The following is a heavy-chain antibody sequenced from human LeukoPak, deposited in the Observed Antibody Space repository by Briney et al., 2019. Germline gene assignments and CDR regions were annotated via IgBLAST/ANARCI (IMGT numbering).Heavy chain of an antibody. CDR3: ARDPYGGNPIGAFDI. J-gene: IGHJ3*02. CDR1: GFTFSSYA. V-gene: IGHV3-7*01. CDR2: IKQDGSEK. Sequence: GGSLRLSCAASGFTFSSYAMSWVRQAPGKGLEWVANIKQDGSEKYYVDSVKGRFTISRDNAKNSLYLQMNSLRAEDTAVYYCARDPYGGNPIGAFDIWGQGTMVTVSS. D-gene: IGHD4-17*01.